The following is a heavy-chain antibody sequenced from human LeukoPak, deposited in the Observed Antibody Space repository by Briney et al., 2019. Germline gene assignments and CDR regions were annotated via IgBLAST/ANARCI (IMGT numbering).Heavy chain of an antibody. J-gene: IGHJ4*02. D-gene: IGHD3-10*01. CDR3: ARGPITMVRGVTTFDY. CDR2: ISAYNGNT. Sequence: ASVKVSCKASGYTLSSYGISSVRQAPGQGLEWMGWISAYNGNTNYAQKLQGRVTMTTDTSTSTAYMELRSLRSDDAAVYYCARGPITMVRGVTTFDYWGQGTLVTVSS. V-gene: IGHV1-18*01. CDR1: GYTLSSYG.